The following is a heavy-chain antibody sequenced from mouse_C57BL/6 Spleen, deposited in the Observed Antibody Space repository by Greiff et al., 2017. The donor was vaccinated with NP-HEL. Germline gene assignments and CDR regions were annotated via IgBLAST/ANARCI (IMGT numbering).Heavy chain of an antibody. CDR3: ARTTTVVSYFDY. Sequence: VQLQQPGAELVRPGSSVKLSCKASGYTFTSYWMHWVKQRPIQGLEWIGNIDPSDSETHSNQKFKDKATLTVDKSSSTAYMQLSSLTSEDSAVYYCARTTTVVSYFDYWGQGTTLTVSS. V-gene: IGHV1-52*01. D-gene: IGHD1-1*01. CDR2: IDPSDSET. J-gene: IGHJ2*01. CDR1: GYTFTSYW.